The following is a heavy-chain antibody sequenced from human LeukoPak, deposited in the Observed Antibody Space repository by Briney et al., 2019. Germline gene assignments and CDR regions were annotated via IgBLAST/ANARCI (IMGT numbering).Heavy chain of an antibody. Sequence: GGSLRLSCAASGCTFSAYWMYWVRQAPGKGLVWVSRINSDGSTTTYADSVKGRFTISRDNARNTLYLQMNSLRAEDTAVYYCASSAYNGIKLDYWGQGNLVTVSS. CDR1: GCTFSAYW. CDR3: ASSAYNGIKLDY. CDR2: INSDGSTT. J-gene: IGHJ4*02. D-gene: IGHD1-26*01. V-gene: IGHV3-74*01.